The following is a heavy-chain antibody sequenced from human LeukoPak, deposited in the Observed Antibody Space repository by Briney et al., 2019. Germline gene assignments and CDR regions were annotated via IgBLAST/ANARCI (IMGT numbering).Heavy chain of an antibody. J-gene: IGHJ4*02. D-gene: IGHD4-17*01. V-gene: IGHV2-70*04. CDR3: ARTTAVATFDY. CDR2: IDWDDDK. CDR1: GFSLSTNEMR. Sequence: SGPALVKLTQTLTLTCTFSGFSLSTNEMRVSWIRQPPGKALEWLARIDWDDDKFYRTSLKTRLTISKDTSKNRVVLTMTDMDPVDTATYYCARTTAVATFDYWGQGTLVTVSS.